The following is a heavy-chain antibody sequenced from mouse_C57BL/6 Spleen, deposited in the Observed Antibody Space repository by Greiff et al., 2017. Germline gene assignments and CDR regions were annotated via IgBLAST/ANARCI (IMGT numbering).Heavy chain of an antibody. Sequence: QVQLKESGPELVKPGASVKLSCTASGYTFTSYDINWVKQRPGQGLEWIGWIYPRGGSTKYNEKFKGKATLTVDTSTSTAYMELHSLTSEDSAVYFCATDWDWFAYWGQGTLVTVSA. D-gene: IGHD4-1*01. CDR2: IYPRGGST. CDR3: ATDWDWFAY. CDR1: GYTFTSYD. J-gene: IGHJ3*01. V-gene: IGHV1-85*01.